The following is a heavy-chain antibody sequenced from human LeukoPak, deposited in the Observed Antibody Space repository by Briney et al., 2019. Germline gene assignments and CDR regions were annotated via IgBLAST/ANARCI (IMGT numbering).Heavy chain of an antibody. CDR2: ISYDGGNK. CDR3: AKPRILLWFGELSAPDY. V-gene: IGHV3-30*18. CDR1: GFTFSGYA. Sequence: PGGSLRLSCAASGFTFSGYAMSWVRQAPGKGLEWVAVISYDGGNKYYADSVKGRFTISRDNSKNTLYLQMNSLRAEDTAVYYCAKPRILLWFGELSAPDYWGQGTLVTVSS. J-gene: IGHJ4*02. D-gene: IGHD3-10*01.